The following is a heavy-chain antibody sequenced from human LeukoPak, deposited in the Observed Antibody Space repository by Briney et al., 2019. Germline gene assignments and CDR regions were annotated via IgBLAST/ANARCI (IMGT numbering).Heavy chain of an antibody. Sequence: SETLSLTCTFSGGSINSYYWSWIRQPPGKGLEWIGYIFNGGRTNYNPPLRSRVTIALDTSKNQCPLKLPSLTAGYTVGYSFTGRQHIVAVTATRGSFDMWGQGTMVTVSS. CDR2: IFNGGRT. V-gene: IGHV4-59*01. J-gene: IGHJ3*02. D-gene: IGHD2-21*02. CDR1: GGSINSYY. CDR3: TGRQHIVAVTATRGSFDM.